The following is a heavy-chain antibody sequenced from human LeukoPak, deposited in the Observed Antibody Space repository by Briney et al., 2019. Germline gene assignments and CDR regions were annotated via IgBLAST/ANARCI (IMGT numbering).Heavy chain of an antibody. CDR1: GYSFTIYW. J-gene: IGHJ4*02. CDR2: IYPADSDT. V-gene: IGHV5-51*01. Sequence: GESLTISCKGSGYSFTIYWIGWVRQMPGKGLEWMGIIYPADSDTRYSPSFQGQVTISVDKSISTAYLQWSSLKASDTAMYYCARRDCGSTSCYDGVHFDYWGQGTLVTVSS. CDR3: ARRDCGSTSCYDGVHFDY. D-gene: IGHD2-2*01.